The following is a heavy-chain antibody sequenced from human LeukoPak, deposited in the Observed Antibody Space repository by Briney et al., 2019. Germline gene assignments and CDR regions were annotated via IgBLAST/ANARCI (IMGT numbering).Heavy chain of an antibody. CDR1: GFTFSSFS. V-gene: IGHV3-30*04. CDR2: ISYDGSNE. J-gene: IGHJ3*01. D-gene: IGHD4-11*01. Sequence: RRSLRLSCAASGFTFSSFSMHWVRQAPGKGLEWVALISYDGSNESYGDSVKGRFTISRDNSKNSLFLEMNSLRTEDTALYYCASTFRGDYSLDVFDVWGRGTVVTVSS. CDR3: ASTFRGDYSLDVFDV.